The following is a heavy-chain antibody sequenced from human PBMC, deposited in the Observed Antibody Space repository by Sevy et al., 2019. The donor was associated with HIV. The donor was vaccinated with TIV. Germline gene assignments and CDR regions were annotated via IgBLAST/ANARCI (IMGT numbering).Heavy chain of an antibody. V-gene: IGHV3-48*02. D-gene: IGHD3-3*01. J-gene: IGHJ3*02. CDR1: GFTFSSYS. CDR2: ISSSSSTI. Sequence: GGSLRLSCAASGFTFSSYSMNWVRQAPGKGLEWVSYISSSSSTIYYANSVKGRFTISRDNAKNSLYLQMNSLKDEDTAVYYCAGNYDFWSGYYQDAFDIWGQGTMVTVSS. CDR3: AGNYDFWSGYYQDAFDI.